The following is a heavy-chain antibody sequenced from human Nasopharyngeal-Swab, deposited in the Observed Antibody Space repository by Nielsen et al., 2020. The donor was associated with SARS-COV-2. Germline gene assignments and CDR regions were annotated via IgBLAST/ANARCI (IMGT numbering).Heavy chain of an antibody. CDR1: GYSFRTYG. CDR2: INSGNNYI. D-gene: IGHD5-12*01. V-gene: IGHV3-21*01. J-gene: IGHJ3*02. Sequence: GESLKISCVASGYSFRTYGMSWVRQAPGKGLEWVSSINSGNNYIFYADSVKGRFTISRDNDKNSVYLQMNSLRVEDTAVYYCAKDVGTDVAATDSDAFDIWGQGTMVTVSS. CDR3: AKDVGTDVAATDSDAFDI.